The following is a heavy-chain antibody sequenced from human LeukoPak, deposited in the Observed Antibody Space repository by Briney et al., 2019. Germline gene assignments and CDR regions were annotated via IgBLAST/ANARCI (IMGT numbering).Heavy chain of an antibody. V-gene: IGHV1-2*02. J-gene: IGHJ4*02. CDR2: ISPNSGDT. CDR1: LYTFTGYY. D-gene: IGHD2-15*01. Sequence: ASVRVSCKASLYTFTGYYIHGVRQAPGQGLEWMGWISPNSGDTNYAQKLQGRVTVTRDTSISTAYMEVSRLRSDDTAVYYCARGVVVAAPCPGYWGQGTLVTVSS. CDR3: ARGVVVAAPCPGY.